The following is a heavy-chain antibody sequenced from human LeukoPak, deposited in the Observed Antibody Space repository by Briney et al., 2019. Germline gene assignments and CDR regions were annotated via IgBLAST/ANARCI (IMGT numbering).Heavy chain of an antibody. Sequence: SQTLSLTCTVSGGSISSGGYYWSWIRQPAGKGLEWIGRIYTSGSTNYNPSLKSRVTMSVDTSKNQFSLKLSSVTAADTAVYYCASATYYYDSSGYHRPEYYFDYWGQGTLVTVSS. CDR1: GGSISSGGYY. CDR3: ASATYYYDSSGYHRPEYYFDY. J-gene: IGHJ4*02. CDR2: IYTSGST. D-gene: IGHD3-22*01. V-gene: IGHV4-61*02.